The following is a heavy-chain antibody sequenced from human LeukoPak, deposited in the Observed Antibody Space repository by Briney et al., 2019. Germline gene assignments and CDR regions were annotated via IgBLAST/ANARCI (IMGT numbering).Heavy chain of an antibody. CDR1: GGSISSYY. J-gene: IGHJ4*02. V-gene: IGHV4-59*01. CDR2: IYYSGST. D-gene: IGHD3-22*01. CDR3: ARGYYDSSGYQPVYYFDY. Sequence: PSETLSLTCTVSGGSISSYYWSWIRQPPGKGLEWFGYIYYSGSTNYNPSLKSRVTISVDTSKNQFSLKLSSVTAADTAVYYCARGYYDSSGYQPVYYFDYWGQGTLVTVSS.